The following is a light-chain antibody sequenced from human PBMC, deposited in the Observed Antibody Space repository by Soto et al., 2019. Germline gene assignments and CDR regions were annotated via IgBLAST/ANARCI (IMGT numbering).Light chain of an antibody. J-gene: IGLJ1*01. CDR3: AAWDDSLNGFFV. Sequence: HSVLPQLPSASGAPGQRVTVSCSGSSTDIGINTVNWYQHLPGTAPKLLIYNSDQRPSGVPDRISGSKSGTSASLAIGGLQSEDEADYYCAAWDDSLNGFFVFGTGTKFTV. CDR1: STDIGINT. CDR2: NSD. V-gene: IGLV1-44*01.